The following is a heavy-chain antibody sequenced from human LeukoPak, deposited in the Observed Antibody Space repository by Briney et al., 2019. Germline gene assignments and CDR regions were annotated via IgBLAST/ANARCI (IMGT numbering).Heavy chain of an antibody. D-gene: IGHD6-13*01. CDR3: ARLALYSSSWYWFDP. Sequence: GASVKVSCKASGGTFSSYAISWVRQAPGQGLEWMGGIIPIFGTANYAQKFQGRVTIITDESTSTAYMELSSLRSEDTAVYYCARLALYSSSWYWFDPWGQGTLVTVSS. V-gene: IGHV1-69*05. CDR2: IIPIFGTA. CDR1: GGTFSSYA. J-gene: IGHJ5*02.